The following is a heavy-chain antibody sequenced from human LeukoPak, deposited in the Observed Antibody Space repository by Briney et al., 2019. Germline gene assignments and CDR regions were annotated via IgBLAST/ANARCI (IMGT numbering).Heavy chain of an antibody. J-gene: IGHJ4*02. V-gene: IGHV3-15*01. Sequence: PGGSLRLSCAASGYTFSNAWMSWVRQAPGKGLEWIGRIKRKTDSGTTDFAAPVKGRFTISRDDSENKVFLQMNSLKTEDTAVYYCATDLLDYWGQGTLVIVSS. CDR3: ATDLLDY. CDR1: GYTFSNAW. CDR2: IKRKTDSGTT.